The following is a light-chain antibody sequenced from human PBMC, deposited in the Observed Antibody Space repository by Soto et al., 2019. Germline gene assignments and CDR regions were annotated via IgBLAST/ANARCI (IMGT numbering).Light chain of an antibody. CDR2: DAS. Sequence: DIQVTQSPSSLSASVGDTVTIACRASQGIGHYLAWYQQKPGKLPNLLIYDASYLQSGVSSRFSGSGSVTEFTLIISSLQPDDVATYYGQKYDSAPWSVGQGTKVEIK. V-gene: IGKV1-27*01. J-gene: IGKJ1*01. CDR3: QKYDSAPWS. CDR1: QGIGHY.